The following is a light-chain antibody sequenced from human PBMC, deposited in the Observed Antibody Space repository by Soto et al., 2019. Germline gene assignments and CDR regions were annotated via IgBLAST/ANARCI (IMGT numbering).Light chain of an antibody. CDR3: QQSYSTPPT. CDR2: DAS. Sequence: DIQMTQSPSSLSASVGDRVTITCRASQTISTYLNWYQQKPGKAPRLLIYDASSLLSGVPSRFSGRGSGPDFTLTISSVQPDDFAIYFCQQSYSTPPTFGQGTTLEIK. CDR1: QTISTY. V-gene: IGKV1-39*01. J-gene: IGKJ2*01.